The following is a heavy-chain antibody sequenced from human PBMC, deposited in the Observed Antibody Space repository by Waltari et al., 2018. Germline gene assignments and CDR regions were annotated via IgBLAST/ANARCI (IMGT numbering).Heavy chain of an antibody. D-gene: IGHD2-2*01. J-gene: IGHJ6*02. CDR1: GRSISRGSYY. V-gene: IGHV4-61*02. CDR2: IYTSGST. Sequence: QVQLQESGPGLVKPSQTLSLTCTVSGRSISRGSYYCSWLRQPARKGLEWIGRIYTSGSTNYNPSLKSRVTISVDTSKNQFSLKLSSVTAADTAVYYCAREELKYQLYYYYGMDVWGQGTTVTVSS. CDR3: AREELKYQLYYYYGMDV.